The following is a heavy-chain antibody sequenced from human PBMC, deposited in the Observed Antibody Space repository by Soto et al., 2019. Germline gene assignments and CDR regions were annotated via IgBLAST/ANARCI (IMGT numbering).Heavy chain of an antibody. J-gene: IGHJ4*02. CDR2: ISSSDSAT. V-gene: IGHV3-48*03. CDR1: GFTFSSYE. D-gene: IGHD4-17*01. Sequence: GGSLRLSCTASGFTFSSYEMNWVRQAPGKGLEWVSYISSSDSATYYADSVKGRFTISRDNAKNSLYLQMNSLRDEDTAVYYCASIEMTKTNGWGQGNLVAVSS. CDR3: ASIEMTKTNG.